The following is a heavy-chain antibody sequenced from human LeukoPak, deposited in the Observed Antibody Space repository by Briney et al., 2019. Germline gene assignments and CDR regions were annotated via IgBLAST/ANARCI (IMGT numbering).Heavy chain of an antibody. D-gene: IGHD3-22*01. CDR2: IKQDGSEK. CDR1: GFTFSSYC. J-gene: IGHJ3*02. V-gene: IGHV3-7*01. CDR3: ARRGYDSSGYYLFHDAFDI. Sequence: GGSLRLSCAASGFTFSSYCMNWVRQAPGKGLEWVANIKQDGSEKYYVDSVKGRFTISRDNAKNSLYLQMNSLRAEDTAVYYCARRGYDSSGYYLFHDAFDIWGQGTMVTVSS.